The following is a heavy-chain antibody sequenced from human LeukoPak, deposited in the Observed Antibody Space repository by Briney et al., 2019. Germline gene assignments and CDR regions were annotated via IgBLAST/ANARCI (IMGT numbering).Heavy chain of an antibody. J-gene: IGHJ4*02. CDR3: ATPTSEYCSGGSCYPRDY. D-gene: IGHD2-15*01. Sequence: GGSLRLSCVTSGFFFNSYWMSWVRQAPGKGLEWVSSISSSSSYIYYADSVKGRFTISRDNTKNSLYLQMNSLRAEDTAVYYCATPTSEYCSGGSCYPRDYWGQGTLVTVSS. CDR2: ISSSSSYI. CDR1: GFFFNSYW. V-gene: IGHV3-21*01.